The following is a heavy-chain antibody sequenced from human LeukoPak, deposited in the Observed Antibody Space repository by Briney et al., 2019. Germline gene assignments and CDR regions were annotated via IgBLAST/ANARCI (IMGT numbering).Heavy chain of an antibody. V-gene: IGHV3-23*01. Sequence: PGGSLRLSCAASGFTFCSYAMSWVRQAPGKGLEWVSGFSFSGGSTYYADSVKGRFTISRDNSKNTLYLQMNSLRAEDTAVYYCAKGLSSSSWADFDYWGQGTLVTVSS. CDR3: AKGLSSSSWADFDY. CDR2: FSFSGGST. D-gene: IGHD6-13*01. J-gene: IGHJ4*02. CDR1: GFTFCSYA.